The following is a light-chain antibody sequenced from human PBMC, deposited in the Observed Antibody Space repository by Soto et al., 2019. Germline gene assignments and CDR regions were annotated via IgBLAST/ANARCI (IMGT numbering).Light chain of an antibody. Sequence: DIQMTQSPSSLSASVGDRVTITCRASQTISTHLHWYQHKPGKAPNLLIYGASSLQTGVPSRFSGSGSGTDFPLSINSLQPEDFATYYCQQSYTSPYTFGQGTELEI. CDR1: QTISTH. CDR2: GAS. J-gene: IGKJ2*01. CDR3: QQSYTSPYT. V-gene: IGKV1-39*01.